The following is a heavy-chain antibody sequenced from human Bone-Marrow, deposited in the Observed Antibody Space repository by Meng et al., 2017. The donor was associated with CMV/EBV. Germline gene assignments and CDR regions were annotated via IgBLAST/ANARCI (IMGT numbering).Heavy chain of an antibody. D-gene: IGHD6-13*01. CDR1: GFTFSSYS. Sequence: GESLKISCAASGFTFSSYSMNWVRQAPGKGLEWVANIKEDGSEKYYVDSVKGRFTISRDNTKNSLYLQMNSLRAEDTAVYYCARGADGVAAPELGYWGEGTLVTSSS. CDR2: IKEDGSEK. V-gene: IGHV3-7*01. J-gene: IGHJ4*02. CDR3: ARGADGVAAPELGY.